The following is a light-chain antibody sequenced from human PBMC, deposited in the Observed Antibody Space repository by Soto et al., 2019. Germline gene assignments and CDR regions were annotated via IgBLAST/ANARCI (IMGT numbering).Light chain of an antibody. V-gene: IGKV3-15*01. CDR2: GAS. J-gene: IGKJ1*01. CDR1: QSVSSN. CDR3: QHYNSWPRT. Sequence: EMVMTQSPATLSGSPGERATLSCRASQSVSSNLAWYQQKPGQAPRLLIYGASTRATGVPARFSGSGSGTEFTLTISSLQSEDFAVYHCQHYNSWPRTFGQGTKVESK.